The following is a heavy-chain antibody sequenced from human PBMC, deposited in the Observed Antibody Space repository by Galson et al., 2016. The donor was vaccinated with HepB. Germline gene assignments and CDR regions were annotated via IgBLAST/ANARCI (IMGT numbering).Heavy chain of an antibody. Sequence: SLRLSCAASGFTFRNYGMHWVRQAPGKGLEWVADIWSDGSNKHYADSVKGRFTISRDNSNNALYLHMNSLTAEDTARYYCARDYYDSSGFDWETHPDYWGQGTLVTVSS. J-gene: IGHJ4*02. D-gene: IGHD3-22*01. V-gene: IGHV3-33*01. CDR2: IWSDGSNK. CDR1: GFTFRNYG. CDR3: ARDYYDSSGFDWETHPDY.